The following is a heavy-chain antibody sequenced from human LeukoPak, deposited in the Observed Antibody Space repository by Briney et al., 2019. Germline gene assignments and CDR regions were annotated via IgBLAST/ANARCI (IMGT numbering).Heavy chain of an antibody. J-gene: IGHJ3*02. CDR2: ISSGGST. CDR3: ARPTSSWYPWAFDI. V-gene: IGHV3-53*01. Sequence: GGSLRLSCAASGFTVSSNYMSWVRQAPGKGLEWVSVISSGGSTYYADSVKGRFTISRDNSKNALYLQMNSLGAEDTAVYYCARPTSSWYPWAFDIWGQGTMVTVSS. D-gene: IGHD6-13*01. CDR1: GFTVSSNY.